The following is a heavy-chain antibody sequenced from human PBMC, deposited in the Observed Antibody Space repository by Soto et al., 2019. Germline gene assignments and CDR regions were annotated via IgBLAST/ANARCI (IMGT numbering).Heavy chain of an antibody. Sequence: GGSLRLSCAASGFTFSSYGMHWVRQAPGKGLEWVAVISYDGSNKYYADSVKGRFTISRDNSKNTLYLQMNSLRAEDAAVYYCICSGGSCSPGIGGQGTLVTVSS. D-gene: IGHD2-15*01. CDR2: ISYDGSNK. CDR1: GFTFSSYG. J-gene: IGHJ4*02. CDR3: ICSGGSCSPGI. V-gene: IGHV3-30*03.